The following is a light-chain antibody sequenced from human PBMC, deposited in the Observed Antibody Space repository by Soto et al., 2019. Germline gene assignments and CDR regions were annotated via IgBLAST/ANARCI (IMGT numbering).Light chain of an antibody. V-gene: IGLV1-40*01. Sequence: QSVLTQPPSVSGAPGQRVTISCTGSSSNIGAGHVVHWYQQFPGRAPNLLIYGSSNRPSGVPDRFSASKSGSTASLTISGLQPEDEADYYCSSYSGSTTHILFGGGTKLTVL. CDR1: SSNIGAGHV. CDR3: SSYSGSTTHIL. J-gene: IGLJ2*01. CDR2: GSS.